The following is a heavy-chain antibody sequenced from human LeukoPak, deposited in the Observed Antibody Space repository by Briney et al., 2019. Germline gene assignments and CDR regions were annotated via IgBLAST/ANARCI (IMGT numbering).Heavy chain of an antibody. CDR2: INSNSGGT. CDR3: TRDEGFYYDSSGYYYAY. V-gene: IGHV1-2*02. J-gene: IGHJ4*02. D-gene: IGHD3-22*01. CDR1: GYTFTSYG. Sequence: ASVKVSCKASGYTFTSYGISWVRQAPGQGLEWMGWINSNSGGTNYAQKFQGRVTMTRDTSISTAYMELSRLRSDDTAVYYCTRDEGFYYDSSGYYYAYWGQRNLVTVSS.